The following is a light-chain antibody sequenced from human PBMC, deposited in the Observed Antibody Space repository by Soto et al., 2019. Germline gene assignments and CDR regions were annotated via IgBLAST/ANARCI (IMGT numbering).Light chain of an antibody. CDR1: WSNIGSNY. V-gene: IGLV1-47*01. J-gene: IGLJ7*01. Sequence: QSVLTQPPTASGTPGPRVTISCSGSWSNIGSNYVYWYQQVPGTAPKLLIYRNDQRHSGVPDRFSGSKSGTSASLAISGLRSEDEAEYYCVAWDDNRSGGVFGGGTQLTVL. CDR2: RND. CDR3: VAWDDNRSGGV.